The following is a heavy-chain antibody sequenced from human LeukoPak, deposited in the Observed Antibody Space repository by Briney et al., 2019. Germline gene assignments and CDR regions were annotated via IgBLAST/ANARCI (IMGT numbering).Heavy chain of an antibody. D-gene: IGHD1-26*01. CDR1: GFTFSSYS. J-gene: IGHJ5*02. CDR3: ARVILGIVGPFDP. V-gene: IGHV3-21*01. CDR2: ISSSSSYI. Sequence: GGSLRLSCAASGFTFSSYSMNWVRQAPGKGLEWVSSISSSSSYIYYADSVKGRFTIFRDNAKNSLYLQMNSLRAEDTAVYYCARVILGIVGPFDPWGQGTLVTVSS.